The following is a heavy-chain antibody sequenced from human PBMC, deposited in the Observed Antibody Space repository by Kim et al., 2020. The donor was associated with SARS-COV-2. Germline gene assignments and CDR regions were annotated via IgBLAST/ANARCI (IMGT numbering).Heavy chain of an antibody. CDR2: IWYDGSKK. J-gene: IGHJ3*02. D-gene: IGHD4-17*01. CDR1: GSIFSGHG. Sequence: GGSLRLSCAASGSIFSGHGMHWVRQAPGKGLEWVALIWYDGSKKFYADSVKGRFTISRDNSENKLYLQMDSLSAEDTAVYYCARHYGNYGDVFDIWGQGTMVTVSS. V-gene: IGHV3-33*08. CDR3: ARHYGNYGDVFDI.